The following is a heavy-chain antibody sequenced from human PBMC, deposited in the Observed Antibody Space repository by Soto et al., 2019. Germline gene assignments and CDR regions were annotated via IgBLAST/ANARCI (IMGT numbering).Heavy chain of an antibody. Sequence: PSETLSLTCTFSVFSISSSIYYLCFIRQPPWNWLEWIVSIYYIWSTYYNPSLKSRVTISVDTSKNQFSLKLSSVTAADTAVYYCARLSSNIEVDGTTDNYGMEVWGKGNTVNVSS. CDR1: VFSISSSIYY. J-gene: IGHJ6*04. V-gene: IGHV4-39*01. CDR2: IYYIWST. D-gene: IGHD6-19*01. CDR3: ARLSSNIEVDGTTDNYGMEV.